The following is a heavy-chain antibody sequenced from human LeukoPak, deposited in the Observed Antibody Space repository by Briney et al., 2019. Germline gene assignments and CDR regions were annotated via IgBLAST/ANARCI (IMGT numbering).Heavy chain of an antibody. J-gene: IGHJ6*03. V-gene: IGHV3-21*01. D-gene: IGHD1-26*01. CDR2: ITSTGSYI. CDR3: ARDPYSGTYSDYYYYYMDV. CDR1: AFSFSDYN. Sequence: PGGSLRLSCAASAFSFSDYNMNWVRQAPGKGLEWVSSITSTGSYIYYADSVKGRFTISRDNAKSSLFLQLNSLRAEDTAVYYCARDPYSGTYSDYYYYYMDVWGKGTTVTVSS.